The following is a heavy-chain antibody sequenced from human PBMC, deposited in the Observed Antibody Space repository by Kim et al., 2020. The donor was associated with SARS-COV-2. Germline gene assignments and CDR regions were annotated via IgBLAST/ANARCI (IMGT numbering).Heavy chain of an antibody. CDR2: INPSGGST. J-gene: IGHJ5*02. CDR3: ARGRCSSTSCLRSSGWFDP. Sequence: ASVKVSCKASGYTFTSYYMHWVRQAPGQGLEWMGIINPSGGSTSYAQKFQGRVTMTRDTSTSTVYMELSSLRSEDTAVYYCARGRCSSTSCLRSSGWFDPWGQGTLVTVSS. D-gene: IGHD2-2*01. CDR1: GYTFTSYY. V-gene: IGHV1-46*01.